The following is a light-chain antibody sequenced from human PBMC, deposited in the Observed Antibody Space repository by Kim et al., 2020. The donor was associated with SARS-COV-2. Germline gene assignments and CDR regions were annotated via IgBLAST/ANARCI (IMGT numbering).Light chain of an antibody. V-gene: IGLV3-21*04. CDR3: QVWDRTSDRV. Sequence: PRKTGSITCGENNVGEKSVHWYQQKRGQAPVVVIYYDSGRPSGSQGRFSGSNAGNAATLTISRVEAGDEADYYCQVWDRTSDRVFGGGTKLTVL. J-gene: IGLJ3*02. CDR2: YDS. CDR1: NVGEKS.